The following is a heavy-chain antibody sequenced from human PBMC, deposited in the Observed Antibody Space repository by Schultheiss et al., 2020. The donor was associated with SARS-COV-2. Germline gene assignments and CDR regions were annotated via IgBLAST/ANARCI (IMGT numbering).Heavy chain of an antibody. Sequence: LVKVSCKASGGTFSSYAISWVRQAPGQGLEWMGGIIPSFGTANYAQKFQGRVTITADKSTSTAYMELSRLRSDDTAVYYCAWDLPAATGWFDPWGQGTLVTVSS. CDR3: AWDLPAATGWFDP. D-gene: IGHD2-2*01. J-gene: IGHJ5*02. V-gene: IGHV1-69*06. CDR1: GGTFSSYA. CDR2: IIPSFGTA.